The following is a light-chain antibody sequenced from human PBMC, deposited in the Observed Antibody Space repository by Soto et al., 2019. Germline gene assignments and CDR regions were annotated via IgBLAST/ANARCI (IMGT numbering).Light chain of an antibody. V-gene: IGKV3-11*01. CDR3: QVRGSGPPELT. Sequence: EIVLTQSPATLSLSPGEGATLSCRASQSIGSYLAWYQHKLGQPPRLLIYGASNRATGIPDRFSGSGSGTDFTLTISSLEPEDFGVYYCQVRGSGPPELTFGGGTKVDIK. J-gene: IGKJ4*01. CDR1: QSIGSY. CDR2: GAS.